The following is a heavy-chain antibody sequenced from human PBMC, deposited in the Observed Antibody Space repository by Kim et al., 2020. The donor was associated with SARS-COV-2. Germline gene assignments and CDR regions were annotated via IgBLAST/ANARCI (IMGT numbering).Heavy chain of an antibody. Sequence: GESLQISCKGSGYSFTSYWIGWVRQMPGKGLEWMGIIYPGDSDTRYSPSFQGQVTISADKSISTAYLQWSSLKASDTAMYYCARHGELRGYYMDVWGKGTTVTVSS. V-gene: IGHV5-51*01. J-gene: IGHJ6*03. CDR3: ARHGELRGYYMDV. D-gene: IGHD1-7*01. CDR1: GYSFTSYW. CDR2: IYPGDSDT.